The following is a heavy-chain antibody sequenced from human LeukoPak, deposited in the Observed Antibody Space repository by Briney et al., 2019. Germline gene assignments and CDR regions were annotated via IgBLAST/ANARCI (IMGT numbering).Heavy chain of an antibody. CDR2: ISGSGGST. CDR1: GFTFSSYA. Sequence: GGSLRLSCAASGFTFSSYAMSWVRQAPGKGLEWVSAISGSGGSTYYADSVKGRFTISRDNSKNTLYLQMNSLRAEDTAVYYCANNGVGGYDLDNWFDPWGQGTLVTVSS. V-gene: IGHV3-23*01. J-gene: IGHJ5*02. CDR3: ANNGVGGYDLDNWFDP. D-gene: IGHD5-12*01.